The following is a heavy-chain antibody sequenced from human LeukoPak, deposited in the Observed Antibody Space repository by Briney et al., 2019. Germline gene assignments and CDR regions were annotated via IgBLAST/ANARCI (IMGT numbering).Heavy chain of an antibody. J-gene: IGHJ5*02. CDR3: ARGRPGYSRQNWFDP. CDR1: GYTFTSYD. V-gene: IGHV1-8*01. CDR2: MNPNSGNT. Sequence: AASVKVSCKASGYTFTSYDINWVRQATGQGLEWMGWMNPNSGNTGYAQKFQGRVTMTRDTSISTAHMELSRLRSDDTAVYYCARGRPGYSRQNWFDPWGQGTLVTVSS. D-gene: IGHD6-13*01.